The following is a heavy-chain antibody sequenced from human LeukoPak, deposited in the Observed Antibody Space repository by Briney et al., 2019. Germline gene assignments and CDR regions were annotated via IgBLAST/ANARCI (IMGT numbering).Heavy chain of an antibody. CDR3: ATVGGYCSGGSCYQLDY. CDR1: GGSFSGYY. Sequence: SETLSLTCAVYGGSFSGYYWSWIRQPPGKGLEWIGEINHSGSTNYNPSLKSRVTISVDTSKNQFSLKLSSVTAADTAVYYCATVGGYCSGGSCYQLDYWGQGTLVTVSS. J-gene: IGHJ4*02. V-gene: IGHV4-34*01. D-gene: IGHD2-15*01. CDR2: INHSGST.